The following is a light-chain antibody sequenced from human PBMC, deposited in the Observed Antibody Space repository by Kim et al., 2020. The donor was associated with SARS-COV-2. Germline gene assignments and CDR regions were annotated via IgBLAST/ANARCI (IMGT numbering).Light chain of an antibody. Sequence: WRQTATLACTRNSNTVVLQGAACRQQHQDHPPKLLSYRDTNRPSGISERLSASRSGSTASLAITGLQPEDEADYYCSAWDSSLSSWVFGGGTQLTVL. J-gene: IGLJ3*02. V-gene: IGLV10-54*01. CDR3: SAWDSSLSSWV. CDR1: SNTVVLQG. CDR2: RDT.